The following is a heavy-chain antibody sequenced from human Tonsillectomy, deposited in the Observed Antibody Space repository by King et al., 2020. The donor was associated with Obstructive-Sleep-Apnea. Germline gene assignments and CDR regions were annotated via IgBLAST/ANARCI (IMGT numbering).Heavy chain of an antibody. CDR3: ATREHGGYPPRH. Sequence: VQLVESGGGVVQPGRSLRLSCAASGFTFSDYAMHWVRQAPGKGLEWVAVISHDGSNQYYADSVKGRFTISRDNSKNTLYLQVNSLRNEDTAVYYCATREHGGYPPRHWGEGTLVTVSS. J-gene: IGHJ1*01. CDR1: GFTFSDYA. CDR2: ISHDGSNQ. V-gene: IGHV3-30*04. D-gene: IGHD1-26*01.